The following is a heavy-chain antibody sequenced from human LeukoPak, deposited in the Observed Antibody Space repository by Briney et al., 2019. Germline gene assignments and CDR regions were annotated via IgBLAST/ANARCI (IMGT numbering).Heavy chain of an antibody. Sequence: GASVKVSCKASGYTFTVYYMHWVRQALGQGLEWMGWINPNSGGTNYAQKFQGRVTMTRDTSISTAYMELSRLRSDDTAVYYCARVSLHYDILTGYSVGGAFDIWGQGTMVTVSS. V-gene: IGHV1-2*02. CDR2: INPNSGGT. D-gene: IGHD3-9*01. J-gene: IGHJ3*02. CDR3: ARVSLHYDILTGYSVGGAFDI. CDR1: GYTFTVYY.